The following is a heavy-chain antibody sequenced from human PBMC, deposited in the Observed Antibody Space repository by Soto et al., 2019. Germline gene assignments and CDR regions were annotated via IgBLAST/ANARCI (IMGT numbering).Heavy chain of an antibody. V-gene: IGHV1-46*01. CDR1: GYTFTSYG. J-gene: IGHJ3*02. CDR2: INPSGGST. Sequence: ASVKVSCKASGYTFTSYGIHWVRQAPGQGLEWMGIINPSGGSTSYAQKFQGRVTMTRDTSTSTVYMELSSLRSEDTAVYYCAREGRDQGAFDIWGQGTMVTVSS. CDR3: AREGRDQGAFDI.